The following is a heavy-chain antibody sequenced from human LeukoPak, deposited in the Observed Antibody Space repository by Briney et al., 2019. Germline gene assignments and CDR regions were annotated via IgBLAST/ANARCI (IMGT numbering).Heavy chain of an antibody. CDR3: AREGGTVGAYYGMDV. J-gene: IGHJ6*04. D-gene: IGHD1-26*01. V-gene: IGHV4-30-4*01. CDR1: GGSISSGDYY. Sequence: SETLSLTCTVSGGSISSGDYYWSWIRQPPGKGLEWIGYIYYSGSTYYNPSLKSRVTISVDTSKNQFSLKLSSVTAADTAVYYCAREGGTVGAYYGMDVWGKGTTVTVSS. CDR2: IYYSGST.